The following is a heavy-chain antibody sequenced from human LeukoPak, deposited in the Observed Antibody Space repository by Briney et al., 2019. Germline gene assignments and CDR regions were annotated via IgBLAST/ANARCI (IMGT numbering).Heavy chain of an antibody. CDR3: AQGLWFGEA. V-gene: IGHV3-48*03. D-gene: IGHD3-10*01. CDR1: GFTFSSYE. CDR2: ISSSGSTI. Sequence: GGSLRLSCAASGFTFSSYEMNWVRQAPGKGLEWVSYISSSGSTIYYADSVKGRFTISRDNAKNSLYLQMDSLRAEDTAVYYCAQGLWFGEARGQGTLVTVSS. J-gene: IGHJ1*01.